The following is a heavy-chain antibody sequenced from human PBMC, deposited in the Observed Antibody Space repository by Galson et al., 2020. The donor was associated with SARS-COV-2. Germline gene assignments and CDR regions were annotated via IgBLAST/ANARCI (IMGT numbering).Heavy chain of an antibody. CDR1: GYTFTSYY. J-gene: IGHJ4*02. D-gene: IGHD4-4*01. CDR3: ARDSQGGNDYNYLLF. Sequence: ASVQVSCKASGYTFTSYYIHWVRQAPGQGLEWMGIINPSGGGTTYAQKFQGGVTMTRDTSTSTVYMELSSLRSEDTAVYYCARDSQGGNDYNYLLFWGQGTLVTVSS. CDR2: INPSGGGT. V-gene: IGHV1-46*01.